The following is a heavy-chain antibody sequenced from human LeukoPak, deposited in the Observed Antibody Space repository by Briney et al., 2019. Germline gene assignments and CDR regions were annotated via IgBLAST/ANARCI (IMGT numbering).Heavy chain of an antibody. V-gene: IGHV3-23*01. CDR2: INSGGST. CDR1: GFTFSSYA. J-gene: IGHJ4*02. Sequence: PGGSLRLSCAASGFTFSSYAMSWVRQAPGKGLEWVSAINSGGSTFYADSVRGRFTISRDNSKNTLYLQMNSLRAEDTAVYYCALNWGNDFWGQGTLVTVSS. CDR3: ALNWGNDF. D-gene: IGHD7-27*01.